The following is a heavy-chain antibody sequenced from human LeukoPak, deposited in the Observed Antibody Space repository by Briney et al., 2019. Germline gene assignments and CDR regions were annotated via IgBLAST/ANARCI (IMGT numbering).Heavy chain of an antibody. CDR2: INHSGST. V-gene: IGHV4-34*01. J-gene: IGHJ3*02. D-gene: IGHD3-3*01. Sequence: SETLSLTCAVYGGSFSGYYWSWIRQPPGKGLEWIGEINHSGSTNYNPSLKSRVTISVDTSKNQFSLKLSSVTAADTAVYYCARTSTIFGVVRRAFDIWGQGTMVTVSS. CDR1: GGSFSGYY. CDR3: ARTSTIFGVVRRAFDI.